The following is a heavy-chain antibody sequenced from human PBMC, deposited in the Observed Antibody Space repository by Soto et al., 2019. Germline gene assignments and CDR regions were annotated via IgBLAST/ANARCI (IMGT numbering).Heavy chain of an antibody. V-gene: IGHV3-53*01. CDR2: IYDDGTT. CDR3: ARDRFWGDSHYYYGMDV. Sequence: GGSLRLSCAASGFTVSGSSLSWVRQAPGKGLEWVSFIYDDGTTNYSDSVKGRFIISRDKFKNTLYLQMNGLRAEDTAVYYCARDRFWGDSHYYYGMDVWGQGTTVTVSS. J-gene: IGHJ6*02. D-gene: IGHD3-3*01. CDR1: GFTVSGSS.